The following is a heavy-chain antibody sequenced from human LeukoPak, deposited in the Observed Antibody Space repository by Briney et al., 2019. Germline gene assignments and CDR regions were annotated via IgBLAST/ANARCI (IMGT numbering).Heavy chain of an antibody. CDR2: ISNGSTYI. Sequence: GGSLRLSCAASGFTFSSYSMNCVRQAPGMGLEWVSSISNGSTYIYYADSVKGRFTISRDNAKNSLYLQMNSLRAEDTAVYYCARDRSSSWFILDAFDIWGQGTMVTVSS. V-gene: IGHV3-21*01. CDR1: GFTFSSYS. CDR3: ARDRSSSWFILDAFDI. J-gene: IGHJ3*02. D-gene: IGHD6-13*01.